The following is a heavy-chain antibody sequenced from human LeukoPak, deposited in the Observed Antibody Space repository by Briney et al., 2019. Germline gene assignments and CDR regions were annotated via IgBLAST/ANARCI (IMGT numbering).Heavy chain of an antibody. J-gene: IGHJ4*02. CDR3: ARVALQAGVIVVVITKGIYYFDY. Sequence: GASVKVSCKASGYTFTSYGISWVRQAPGQGLEWMGWINPNTGDTNYAQKLQGRVTMTTDTSTSTAYMELRSLRSDDTAVYYCARVALQAGVIVVVITKGIYYFDYWGQGTLVTVSS. CDR2: INPNTGDT. D-gene: IGHD3-22*01. CDR1: GYTFTSYG. V-gene: IGHV1-18*01.